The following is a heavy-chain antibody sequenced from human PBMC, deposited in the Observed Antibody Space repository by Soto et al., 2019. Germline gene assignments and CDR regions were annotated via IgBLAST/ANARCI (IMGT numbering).Heavy chain of an antibody. J-gene: IGHJ4*02. CDR2: TNPNSGST. V-gene: IGHV1-8*01. CDR1: GYTFTSYD. Sequence: ASVKVSCKASGYTFTSYDVNWVRLAPGQGLEWMGWTNPNSGSTDYAQKFQGRVTMTRNISISTAYMELSSLRSEDTAVYYCASRVGATSFDFDYWGQGTLVTVSS. D-gene: IGHD1-26*01. CDR3: ASRVGATSFDFDY.